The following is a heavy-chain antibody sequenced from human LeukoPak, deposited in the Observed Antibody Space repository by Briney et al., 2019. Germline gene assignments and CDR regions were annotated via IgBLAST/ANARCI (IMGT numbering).Heavy chain of an antibody. CDR3: ARHRLEGDTFDI. J-gene: IGHJ3*02. V-gene: IGHV4-39*01. CDR1: GGSINSSDHY. CDR2: KYYSGDT. Sequence: PSETLSLTCTVSGGSINSSDHYWAWIRQPPGKGLEWIGSKYYSGDTYYSPSLKSRVTISVDTSRNKFALKLNSVTAADTAVYFCARHRLEGDTFDIWGQGTKVTVSS. D-gene: IGHD3-3*01.